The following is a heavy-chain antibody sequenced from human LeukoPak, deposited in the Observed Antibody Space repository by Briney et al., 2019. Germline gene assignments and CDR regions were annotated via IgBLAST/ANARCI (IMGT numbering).Heavy chain of an antibody. J-gene: IGHJ3*02. D-gene: IGHD3-22*01. CDR2: IRFDGSDK. CDR1: GFTFNSYG. CDR3: AREYYDSSGYAAFDI. Sequence: GESLRLSCAASGFTFNSYGMHWVRQAPGGGLEWVTFIRFDGSDKYYADSVEGRFTVSRDNTKNTLYLQMNSLRAEDTAVYYCAREYYDSSGYAAFDIWGQGTMVTVSS. V-gene: IGHV3-30*02.